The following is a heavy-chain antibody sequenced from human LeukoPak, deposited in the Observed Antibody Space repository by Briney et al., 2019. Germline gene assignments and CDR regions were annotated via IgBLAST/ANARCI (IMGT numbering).Heavy chain of an antibody. CDR3: AKDYRDFDY. D-gene: IGHD4-11*01. Sequence: GGSLRLSCAASGFTFSTYAMSWVRQAPGKGLGWVSCISWNGGSTYYADCVKGRFTISRDNSKNTLYLQMNSLRADDTAVYYCAKDYRDFDYWGQGTLVTVSS. J-gene: IGHJ4*02. CDR2: ISWNGGST. V-gene: IGHV3-23*01. CDR1: GFTFSTYA.